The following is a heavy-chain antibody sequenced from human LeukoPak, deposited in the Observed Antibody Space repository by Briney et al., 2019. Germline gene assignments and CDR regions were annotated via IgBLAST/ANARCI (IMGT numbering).Heavy chain of an antibody. CDR3: AGLGVVGTHFDY. CDR2: IYYSGST. D-gene: IGHD1-26*01. V-gene: IGHV4-39*01. J-gene: IGHJ4*02. CDR1: GGSISSSSYY. Sequence: SETLSLTCTVSGGSISSSSYYWGWIRQPPGKGLEWIGSIYYSGSTYYNPSLKSRVTISVDTSKNQFSLKLSSVTAADTAMYYCAGLGVVGTHFDYWGQGTLVPVSS.